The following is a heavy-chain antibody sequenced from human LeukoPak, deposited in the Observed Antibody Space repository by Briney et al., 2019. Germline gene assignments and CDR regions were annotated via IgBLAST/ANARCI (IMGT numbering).Heavy chain of an antibody. J-gene: IGHJ5*02. CDR3: AKGSSWSGWSP. Sequence: GGSLRLSCAASGFTFSSYAMSWVRQTPGKGLEWVSAISGGGDTTYCAESVKGRFTISRDNSKNILYLQMNSLRAEDTAVYYCAKGSSWSGWSPWGPGTLVSVSS. CDR2: ISGGGDTT. V-gene: IGHV3-23*01. CDR1: GFTFSSYA. D-gene: IGHD6-19*01.